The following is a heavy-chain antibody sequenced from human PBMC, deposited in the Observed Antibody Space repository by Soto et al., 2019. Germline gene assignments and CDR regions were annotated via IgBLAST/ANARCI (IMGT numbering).Heavy chain of an antibody. J-gene: IGHJ6*02. CDR3: ARYIMEMELHNYDIYV. CDR1: GYSFTSYW. V-gene: IGHV5-51*01. D-gene: IGHD1-7*01. CDR2: IYPGDSDT. Sequence: GESLKISCKGSGYSFTSYWIGWVRQMPGKGLEWMRIIYPGDSDTRYSPSFQGQVTISADKSISTAYLQWSSLKASDTAMYYFARYIMEMELHNYDIYVRAQGTTVTVS.